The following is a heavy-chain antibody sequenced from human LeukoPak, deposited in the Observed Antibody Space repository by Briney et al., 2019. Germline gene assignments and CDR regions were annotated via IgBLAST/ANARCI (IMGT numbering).Heavy chain of an antibody. CDR3: AREERASRRYGSGSYKFDP. J-gene: IGHJ5*02. CDR2: ISAYNDKT. D-gene: IGHD3-10*01. Sequence: ASVKVSCKASGYTFTTYGITWVRQAPGQGLEWMGWISAYNDKTNYAQKFQGRVTMTTDTSTSTAYMELSSLRSEDTAVYYCAREERASRRYGSGSYKFDPWGQGTLVTVSS. CDR1: GYTFTTYG. V-gene: IGHV1-18*01.